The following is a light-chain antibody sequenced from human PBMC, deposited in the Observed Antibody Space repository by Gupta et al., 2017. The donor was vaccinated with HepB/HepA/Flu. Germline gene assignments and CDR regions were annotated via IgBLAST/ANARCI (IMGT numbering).Light chain of an antibody. CDR1: SSDVGGYNY. CDR3: CSYAGSYTYV. J-gene: IGLJ1*01. CDR2: DVS. Sequence: QSALTQPRSVSGSPGQSVTISCTGTSSDVGGYNYVSWYQQHPGTAPKLMIYDVSKRPSGVPDRFSGSKSGNTASLTISGRQAEDEADYYCCSYAGSYTYVFGTGTKVTVL. V-gene: IGLV2-11*01.